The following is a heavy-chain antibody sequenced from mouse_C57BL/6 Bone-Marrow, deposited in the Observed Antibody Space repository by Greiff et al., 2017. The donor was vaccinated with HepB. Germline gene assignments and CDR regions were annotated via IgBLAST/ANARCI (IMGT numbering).Heavy chain of an antibody. CDR2: IRLKSDNYAT. CDR3: TLITTVVAKAY. V-gene: IGHV6-3*01. J-gene: IGHJ3*01. CDR1: GFTFSNYW. D-gene: IGHD1-1*01. Sequence: EVKLVESGGGLVQPGGSMKLSCVASGFTFSNYWMNWVRQSPEKGLEWVAQIRLKSDNYATHYAESVKGRFTISRDDSKSSVYLQMNNLRAEDTGIYYCTLITTVVAKAYWGQGTLVTVSA.